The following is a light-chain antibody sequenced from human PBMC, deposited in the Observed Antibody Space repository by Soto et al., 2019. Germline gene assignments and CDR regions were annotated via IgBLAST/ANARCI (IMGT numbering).Light chain of an antibody. V-gene: IGKV3D-20*02. Sequence: EIVLTQSPGTLSLSPGERATLSCRASQSVSGSRLAWYQQKPGQAPRLLIYGASSRATGIPDRFSGSGSGTDFTLTISSLEPEDFAVYYCQQRSNWPPITFGQGTRLEIK. CDR2: GAS. CDR1: QSVSGSR. CDR3: QQRSNWPPIT. J-gene: IGKJ5*01.